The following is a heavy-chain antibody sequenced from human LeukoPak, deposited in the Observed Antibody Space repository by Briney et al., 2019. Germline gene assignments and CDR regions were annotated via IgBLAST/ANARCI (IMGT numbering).Heavy chain of an antibody. CDR2: INSDGSST. J-gene: IGHJ4*02. CDR1: GFTFSSYW. CDR3: ARVGSGSYFFDY. D-gene: IGHD3-10*01. V-gene: IGHV3-74*01. Sequence: PGGSLRLSCAASGFTFSSYWMHWVRQAPGKGLVWVSRINSDGSSTTYADSVKGRFTISRDNAENTLYLQMNSLRAEDTAVYYCARVGSGSYFFDYSGQGTLVTVSS.